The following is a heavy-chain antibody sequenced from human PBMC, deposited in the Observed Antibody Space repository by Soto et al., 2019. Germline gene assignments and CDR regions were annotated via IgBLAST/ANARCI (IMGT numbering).Heavy chain of an antibody. D-gene: IGHD2-15*01. CDR1: GYTFTSYA. CDR3: ARDHVVVVAASAGGYFDY. CDR2: INAGSGNT. J-gene: IGHJ4*02. Sequence: GASVKVSCKASGYTFTSYAMHWVRQAPGQRLEWMGWINAGSGNTKYSQKFQGRVTITRDTSASTAYMELSSLRSEDTAVYYCARDHVVVVAASAGGYFDYWGQGTLVTVSS. V-gene: IGHV1-3*01.